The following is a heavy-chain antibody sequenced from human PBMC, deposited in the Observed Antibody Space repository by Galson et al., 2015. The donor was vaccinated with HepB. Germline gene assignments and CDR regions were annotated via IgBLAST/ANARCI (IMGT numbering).Heavy chain of an antibody. Sequence: TLSLTCTVSGGSISSYYWSWIRQPPGKGLEWIGYIYYSGSTNYNPSLKSRVTISVDTSKNQFSLKLSSVTAADTAVYYCGGLRSYGGVDYWGQGTLVTVSS. CDR3: GGLRSYGGVDY. CDR2: IYYSGST. CDR1: GGSISSYY. D-gene: IGHD5-18*01. J-gene: IGHJ4*02. V-gene: IGHV4-59*01.